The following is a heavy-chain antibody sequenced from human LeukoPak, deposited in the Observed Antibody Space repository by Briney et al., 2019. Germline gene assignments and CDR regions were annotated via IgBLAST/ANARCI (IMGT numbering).Heavy chain of an antibody. J-gene: IGHJ4*02. Sequence: ASVKVSCKASGYTFTSYYMHWVRQAPGQGLEWMGIINPSGGSTSYAQKFQGRVTMTRDMSTSTVYMELSSLRSEDTAVYYCARWDYYDSSGYYLDYWGQGTQVTVSS. CDR1: GYTFTSYY. V-gene: IGHV1-46*01. D-gene: IGHD3-22*01. CDR2: INPSGGST. CDR3: ARWDYYDSSGYYLDY.